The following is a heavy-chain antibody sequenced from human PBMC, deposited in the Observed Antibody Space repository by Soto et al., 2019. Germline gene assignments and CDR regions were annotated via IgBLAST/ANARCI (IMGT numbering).Heavy chain of an antibody. CDR1: GGTFSSYA. J-gene: IGHJ5*02. V-gene: IGHV1-69*13. CDR3: ARVGYYDSRQSNWFDP. Sequence: SVKVSCKASGGTFSSYAISWVRQAPGQGLEWMGGIIPIFGTANYAQKFQGRVTITADESTSTAYMELSSLRSEDTAAYYCARVGYYDSRQSNWFDPWGQGTLVTVSS. CDR2: IIPIFGTA. D-gene: IGHD3-22*01.